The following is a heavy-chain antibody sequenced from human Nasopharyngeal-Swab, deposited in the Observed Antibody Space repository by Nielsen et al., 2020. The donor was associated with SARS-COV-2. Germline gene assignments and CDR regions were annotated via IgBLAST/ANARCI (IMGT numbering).Heavy chain of an antibody. D-gene: IGHD3-9*01. CDR2: IYYSGST. J-gene: IGHJ6*02. CDR3: ARTPDILTGYYYGMDV. CDR1: GGSISSSSYY. V-gene: IGHV4-39*01. Sequence: SETLSLTCTVSGGSISSSSYYWGWIRQPPGKGLEWIGSIYYSGSTYYNPSLKSRVTISVDTSKNQFSLKLSSVTAADTAVYYCARTPDILTGYYYGMDVWGQGTTVTVS.